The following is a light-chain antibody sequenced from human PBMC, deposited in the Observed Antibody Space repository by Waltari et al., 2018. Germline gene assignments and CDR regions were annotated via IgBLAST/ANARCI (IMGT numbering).Light chain of an antibody. CDR3: QQYNNWPPYI. CDR2: GAS. J-gene: IGKJ2*01. V-gene: IGKV3D-15*01. Sequence: ETVMTQSPTTLSLSPGDRATLSCRASQSVSTNLAWYQQKPGQAPRPLIYGASIRATGVPARFSGRGAGTEFTLTISSLQSEDFAVYYCQQYNNWPPYIFGQGSQLEI. CDR1: QSVSTN.